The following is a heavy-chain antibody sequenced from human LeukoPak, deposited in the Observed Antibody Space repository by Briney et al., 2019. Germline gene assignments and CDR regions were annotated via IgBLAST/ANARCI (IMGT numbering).Heavy chain of an antibody. Sequence: GASVKVSCKASGYTFTGYYMHWVRQAPGQGLEWMGWINPDSGGTNYAQKFQGRVTMTRDTSISTAYMELSRLRSDDTAVYYCANLYGSGSYYDNFDYWGQGTLVTVSS. V-gene: IGHV1-2*02. CDR2: INPDSGGT. CDR3: ANLYGSGSYYDNFDY. CDR1: GYTFTGYY. J-gene: IGHJ4*02. D-gene: IGHD3-10*01.